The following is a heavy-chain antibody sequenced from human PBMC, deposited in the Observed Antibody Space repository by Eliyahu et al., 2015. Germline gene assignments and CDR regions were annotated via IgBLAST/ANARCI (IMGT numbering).Heavy chain of an antibody. CDR3: ARGHFGMDV. Sequence: QVQLQQWGAGLLKPSETLSLTCAVYGGSFSGYSWNWIRQPPGKGLERIGEINHSGSTNYSPSLKSRVTISVDTSKNQFSLKLRSVTAADTAVYYCARGHFGMDVWGQGTTVTVSS. J-gene: IGHJ6*02. V-gene: IGHV4-34*01. CDR2: INHSGST. CDR1: GGSFSGYS.